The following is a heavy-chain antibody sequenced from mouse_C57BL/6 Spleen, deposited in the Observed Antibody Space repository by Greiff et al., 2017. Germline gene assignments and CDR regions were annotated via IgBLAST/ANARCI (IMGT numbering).Heavy chain of an antibody. J-gene: IGHJ2*01. V-gene: IGHV1-55*01. CDR1: GYTFTSYC. CDR3: ARGGYGSSFYFDY. D-gene: IGHD1-1*01. CDR2: IYPGSGRT. Sequence: VQLQQPGAGLVKPGASVKMSCKASGYTFTSYCITWVHQTPGQGLEWIGDIYPGSGRTNYNDNFKSKSTLTVDTSTSTAYMQLSSLTSEDSAVYYCARGGYGSSFYFDYWGQGTTLTVSS.